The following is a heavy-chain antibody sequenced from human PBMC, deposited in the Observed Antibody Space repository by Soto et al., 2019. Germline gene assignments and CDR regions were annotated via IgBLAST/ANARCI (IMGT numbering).Heavy chain of an antibody. CDR3: ASRSGWFFDH. V-gene: IGHV5-51*01. CDR1: GYSFTNYW. D-gene: IGHD6-19*01. CDR2: IYPGDSDT. J-gene: IGHJ4*02. Sequence: GESLKISCNGSGYSFTNYWICWVRQMPWKGLEWMGIIYPGDSDTKYSPSFQGQVTISADKSMSTTYLQWSSLKASDTAIYYCASRSGWFFDHWGQGTLVTVSS.